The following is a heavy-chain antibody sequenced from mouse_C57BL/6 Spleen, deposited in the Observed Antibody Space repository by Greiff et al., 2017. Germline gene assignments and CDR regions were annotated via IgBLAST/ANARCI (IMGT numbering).Heavy chain of an antibody. CDR3: ARGGLRRPPLDY. CDR1: GYTFTDYY. J-gene: IGHJ2*01. D-gene: IGHD2-2*01. V-gene: IGHV1-26*01. Sequence: EVMLQQSGPELVKPGASVKISCKASGYTFTDYYMNWVKQSHGKSLEWIGDINPNNGGTSYNQKFKGKATLTVDKSSSTAYMELRSLASEDSSVYYCARGGLRRPPLDYWGQGTTLTVSS. CDR2: INPNNGGT.